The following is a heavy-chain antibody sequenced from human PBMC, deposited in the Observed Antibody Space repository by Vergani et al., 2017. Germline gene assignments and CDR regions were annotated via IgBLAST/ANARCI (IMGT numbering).Heavy chain of an antibody. CDR1: GFTFTSYA. D-gene: IGHD3-16*01. CDR3: AKKVGVY. CDR2: IRYDGSNK. J-gene: IGHJ4*02. Sequence: VRLLESGGGLVQPGGSLRLSCVGSGFTFTSYAMNWVRQAPGKGLEWVAFIRYDGSNKYYADSVKGRFTISRDNSKNTLYLQMNSLRAEDTAVYYCAKKVGVYWGQGTLVTVSS. V-gene: IGHV3-30*02.